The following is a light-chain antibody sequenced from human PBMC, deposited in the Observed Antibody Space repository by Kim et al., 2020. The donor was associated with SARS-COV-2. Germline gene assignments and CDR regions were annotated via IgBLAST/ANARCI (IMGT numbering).Light chain of an antibody. CDR1: QSLSSIN. CDR2: GVA. CDR3: QHYGSSPLT. J-gene: IGKJ4*01. Sequence: EIVLTQSPGTLSLSPGERATLSCRASQSLSSINLAWYQQKPGQAPRLLIYGVATRATGIPDRFSGTGSGTDFTLTISRVEPEDFAVYFCQHYGSSPLTFGGGTKLEI. V-gene: IGKV3-20*01.